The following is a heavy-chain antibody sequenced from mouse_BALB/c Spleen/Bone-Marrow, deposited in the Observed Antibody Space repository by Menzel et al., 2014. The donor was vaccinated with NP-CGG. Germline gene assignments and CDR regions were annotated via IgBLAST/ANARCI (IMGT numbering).Heavy chain of an antibody. Sequence: DVQLQESGPGLVKPSQTVSLTCTVTGISITTGNYRWSWIRQFPGNKLEWIGHIYYSGTITYNPSLTSRTTITRDTSKNQFFLEMNSLTAEDTATYYCARDYRYFDYWGQGTTLTVSS. J-gene: IGHJ2*01. D-gene: IGHD2-14*01. CDR2: IYYSGTI. CDR3: ARDYRYFDY. CDR1: GISITTGNYR. V-gene: IGHV3-5*02.